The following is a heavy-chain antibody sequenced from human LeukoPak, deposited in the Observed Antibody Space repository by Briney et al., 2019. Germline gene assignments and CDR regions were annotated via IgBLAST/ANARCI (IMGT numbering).Heavy chain of an antibody. V-gene: IGHV1-69*05. CDR3: ARESPYYDILTGYYDY. J-gene: IGHJ4*02. CDR2: IIPIFGTA. D-gene: IGHD3-9*01. Sequence: SVKVSCKASGGTFSSYAISWVRQAPGQGLEWMGRIIPIFGTANYAQKFQGRVTITMDESTSTAYMELSSLRSEDTAVYYCARESPYYDILTGYYDYWGQGTLVTVSS. CDR1: GGTFSSYA.